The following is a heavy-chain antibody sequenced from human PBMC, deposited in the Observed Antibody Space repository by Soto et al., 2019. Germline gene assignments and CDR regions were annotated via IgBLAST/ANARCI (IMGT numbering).Heavy chain of an antibody. CDR3: SSDLAYFGGHCYSDDY. Sequence: SLEVSWEASGGAFGSYGVGCGRPAPGHGRGWMGWIMPIFDTANYAQKFQRRATITADESTSTAYMELSSLRSEDTAVYYCSSDLAYFGGHCYSDDYWGQGTLVTVSS. V-gene: IGHV1-69*13. D-gene: IGHD2-21*02. CDR2: IMPIFDTA. J-gene: IGHJ4*02. CDR1: GGAFGSYG.